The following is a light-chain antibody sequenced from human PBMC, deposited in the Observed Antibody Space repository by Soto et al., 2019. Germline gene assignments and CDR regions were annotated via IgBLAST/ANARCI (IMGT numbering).Light chain of an antibody. J-gene: IGKJ5*01. CDR2: SAS. CDR1: QAIRAY. V-gene: IGKV1-27*01. Sequence: DIQMTQSPSSLSASVGDRVTITCRASQAIRAYLAWYQQKPGKVPKLLIYSASTLQSGVPSRFSGSGSGTDFTLTISSLQPEDVATYYCQKFNTAPLTFGQGTRLEIK. CDR3: QKFNTAPLT.